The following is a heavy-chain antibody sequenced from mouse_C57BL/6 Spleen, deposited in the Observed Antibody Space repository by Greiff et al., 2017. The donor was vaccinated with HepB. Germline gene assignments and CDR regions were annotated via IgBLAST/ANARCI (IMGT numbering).Heavy chain of an antibody. V-gene: IGHV1-69*01. CDR2: IDPSDSYT. CDR3: ARVETAQVPFAY. D-gene: IGHD3-2*02. CDR1: GYTFTSYW. Sequence: QVQLQQSGAELVMPGASVKLSCKASGYTFTSYWMHWVKQRPGQGLEWIGEIDPSDSYTNYNQKVKGKSTLTVDKSSSTAYMQLSSLTSEDSAVYYCARVETAQVPFAYWGQGTLVTVSA. J-gene: IGHJ3*01.